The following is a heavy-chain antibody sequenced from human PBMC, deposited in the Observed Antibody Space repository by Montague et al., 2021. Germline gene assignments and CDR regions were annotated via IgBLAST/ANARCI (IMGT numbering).Heavy chain of an antibody. V-gene: IGHV4-59*13. CDR3: ARGRGNSYVSFDS. Sequence: SETLSLTCTVSGGSISSFYWSWIRQPPAKGLELIAYIYYSGNAGGTTNYNPSPKSRVTISVDSSKNQLSLQLTSVTTADTAVYYCARGRGNSYVSFDSWGQGTLISVSS. J-gene: IGHJ4*02. D-gene: IGHD5-18*01. CDR1: GGSISSFY. CDR2: IYYSGNAGGTT.